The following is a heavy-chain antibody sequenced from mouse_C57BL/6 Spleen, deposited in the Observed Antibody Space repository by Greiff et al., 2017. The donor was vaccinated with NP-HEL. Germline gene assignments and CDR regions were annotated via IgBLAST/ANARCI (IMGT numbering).Heavy chain of an antibody. D-gene: IGHD1-1*01. CDR1: GYSFTSYY. CDR3: ARGGSSGPYAMDY. J-gene: IGHJ4*01. Sequence: QVHVKQSGPELVKPGASVKISCKASGYSFTSYYIHWVKQRPGQGLEWIGWIYPGSGNTKYNEKFKGKATLTADTSSSTAYMQLSSLTSEDSAVYYCARGGSSGPYAMDYWGQGTSVTVSS. V-gene: IGHV1-66*01. CDR2: IYPGSGNT.